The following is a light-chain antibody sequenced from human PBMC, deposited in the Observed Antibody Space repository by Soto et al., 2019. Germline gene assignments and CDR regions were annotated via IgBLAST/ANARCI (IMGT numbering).Light chain of an antibody. V-gene: IGLV1-47*03. CDR1: TSNIGNHY. CDR3: ATWDDTLRGYV. CDR2: RNN. J-gene: IGLJ1*01. Sequence: QSVLTQPPSASGTPGQMVSISCSGSTSNIGNHYVFWYQHLPGTAPKLLIFRNNQRPSGVPDRFSGSGSGTSASLAISGLWSEDEADYYCATWDDTLRGYVFGTGTKVTVL.